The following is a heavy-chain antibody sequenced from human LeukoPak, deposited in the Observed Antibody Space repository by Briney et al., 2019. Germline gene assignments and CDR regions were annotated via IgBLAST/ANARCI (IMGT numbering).Heavy chain of an antibody. CDR3: ARDPEGFDY. Sequence: HGASVKVSCKASGYAFTSYGISWVRHAPGQGLEWMGMIYPRDGSTSYAQKFQGRVTVTRDTSTSTVHMELSGLRSEDTAVYYCARDPEGFDYWGQGTLVTVSS. CDR2: IYPRDGST. CDR1: GYAFTSYG. V-gene: IGHV1-46*01. J-gene: IGHJ4*02.